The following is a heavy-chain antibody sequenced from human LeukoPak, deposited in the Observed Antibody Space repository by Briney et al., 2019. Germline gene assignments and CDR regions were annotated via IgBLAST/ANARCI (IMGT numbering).Heavy chain of an antibody. Sequence: GGSLRLSCAASGFTFSSYAMHWVRQAPGKGLEYVSAISSNGGSTYYANSVKGRFTISRDNAKNSLYLQMNSLRAEDTAVYYCASPSNPGYYYYYMDVWGKGTTVTVSS. CDR3: ASPSNPGYYYYYMDV. D-gene: IGHD3-10*01. CDR1: GFTFSSYA. CDR2: ISSNGGST. J-gene: IGHJ6*03. V-gene: IGHV3-64*01.